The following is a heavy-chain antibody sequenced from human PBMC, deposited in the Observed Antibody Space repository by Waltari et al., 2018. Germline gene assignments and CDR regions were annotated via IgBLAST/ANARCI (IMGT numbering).Heavy chain of an antibody. CDR1: GFTVSSSA. CDR2: ITSGTTT. V-gene: IGHV3-23*05. Sequence: EVQLLESGGGLIQPGGSLRLSCGASGFTVSSSAMTWVRQAPGKGLEWVSSITSGTTTYYADSVKGRFTISRDNSKNTLYLQMNSLRAEDTAVYYCAKVVTNWFDPWGQGALVTVSS. CDR3: AKVVTNWFDP. J-gene: IGHJ5*02. D-gene: IGHD2-21*02.